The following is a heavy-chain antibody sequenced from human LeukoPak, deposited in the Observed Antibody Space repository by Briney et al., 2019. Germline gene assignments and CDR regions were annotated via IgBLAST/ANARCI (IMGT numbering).Heavy chain of an antibody. J-gene: IGHJ4*02. CDR2: IRYDGSNK. D-gene: IGHD3-9*01. CDR3: AKDSVPYYDIVAMGGVLDY. Sequence: PGGSLRLSCAASGFTFSSYGMHWVRQAPGKGLEWVAFIRYDGSNKYYADSVKGRFTISRDNSKNTLYLQMNSLRAEDTAVYYCAKDSVPYYDIVAMGGVLDYWGQGTLVTVSS. CDR1: GFTFSSYG. V-gene: IGHV3-30*02.